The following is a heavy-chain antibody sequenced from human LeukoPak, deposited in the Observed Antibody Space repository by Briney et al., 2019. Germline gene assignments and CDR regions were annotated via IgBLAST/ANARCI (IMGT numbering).Heavy chain of an antibody. CDR1: GFNFNTYW. V-gene: IGHV3-7*01. CDR3: ARETDSTLFDY. CDR2: IKQDGSEK. D-gene: IGHD2-2*01. Sequence: GGSLRLSCAASGFNFNTYWMSWVRQAPGKGLEWVANIKQDGSEKFYVDSMKGRFTISRDNAMNSLDLQMNILRVEDTAVYYCARETDSTLFDYWGQGTLVTVSS. J-gene: IGHJ4*02.